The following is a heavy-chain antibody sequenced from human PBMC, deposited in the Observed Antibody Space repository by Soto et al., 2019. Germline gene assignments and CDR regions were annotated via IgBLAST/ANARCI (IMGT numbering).Heavy chain of an antibody. D-gene: IGHD6-19*01. CDR2: ISGSGGNT. CDR3: AKRIYNSGWLRGPFDY. V-gene: IGHV3-23*01. CDR1: GFSFSDYG. Sequence: EVQLLESGGGLVQPGGSLRLSCAASGFSFSDYGMSWVRQAPGKGLERASAISGSGGNTDYADSVRGRFTISRDNSKNRLYLQMNSLRAEDTAVYYCAKRIYNSGWLRGPFDYWGQGTLVTVAS. J-gene: IGHJ4*02.